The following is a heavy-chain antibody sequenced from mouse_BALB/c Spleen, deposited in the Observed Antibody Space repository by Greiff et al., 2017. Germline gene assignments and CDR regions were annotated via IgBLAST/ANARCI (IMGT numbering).Heavy chain of an antibody. D-gene: IGHD2-14*01. Sequence: EVKLVESGPDLVKPSQSLSLTCTVTGYSITSDYSWHWIRQFPGNKLEWMGYIHYSGSTNYNPSLKSRISITRDTSKNQFFLQLNSVTTEDTATYYCASLYRYNYWGRGTSVTVSS. V-gene: IGHV3-1*02. J-gene: IGHJ4*01. CDR2: IHYSGST. CDR3: ASLYRYNY. CDR1: GYSITSDYS.